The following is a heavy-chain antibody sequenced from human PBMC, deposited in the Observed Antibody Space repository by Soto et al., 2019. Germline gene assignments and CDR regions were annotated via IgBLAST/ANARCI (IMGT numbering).Heavy chain of an antibody. J-gene: IGHJ4*02. CDR2: IWYDGSNK. CDR1: GFTFSSYC. Sequence: GGALRLSCAASGFTFSSYCMHWVRQAPGKGLEWVAVIWYDGSNKYYADSVKGRFTISRDNAKNSLYLQMNSLRAEDTAVYYCARLPYSSGWYVGYYFDYWGQGTLVTVSS. CDR3: ARLPYSSGWYVGYYFDY. V-gene: IGHV3-33*03. D-gene: IGHD6-19*01.